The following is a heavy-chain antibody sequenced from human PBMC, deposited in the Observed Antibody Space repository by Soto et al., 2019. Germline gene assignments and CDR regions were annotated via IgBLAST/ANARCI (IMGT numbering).Heavy chain of an antibody. D-gene: IGHD2-2*01. V-gene: IGHV4-59*01. Sequence: PSETLSLTCTVSGGSISSYYWSWIRQPPGKGLEWIGYIYYSGSTNYNPSLKSRVTISVDTSKNQFSLKLSSVTAADTAVYYCAREGGYCSSTSCYYYYGMDVWGQGTTVPVSS. CDR1: GGSISSYY. CDR2: IYYSGST. J-gene: IGHJ6*02. CDR3: AREGGYCSSTSCYYYYGMDV.